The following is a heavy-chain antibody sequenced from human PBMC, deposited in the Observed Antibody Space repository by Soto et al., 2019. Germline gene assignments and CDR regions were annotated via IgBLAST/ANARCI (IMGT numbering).Heavy chain of an antibody. Sequence: ASVKVSCKASGYTFTAYYMHWVRQAPGQGLEWMGWINPSSGGTNYAQKFQGWVIMTRDTSISTAYMELSRLRAEDTSVYYCAKEGGLSGSYYISSSYYFDYWGQGTLVTVS. CDR1: GYTFTAYY. CDR3: AKEGGLSGSYYISSSYYFDY. J-gene: IGHJ4*02. D-gene: IGHD1-26*01. CDR2: INPSSGGT. V-gene: IGHV1-2*04.